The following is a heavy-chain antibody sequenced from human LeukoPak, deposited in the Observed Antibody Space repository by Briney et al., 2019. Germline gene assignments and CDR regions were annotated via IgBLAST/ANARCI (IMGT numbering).Heavy chain of an antibody. CDR1: GYTFTGYY. CDR2: INPNSGCT. V-gene: IGHV1-2*02. J-gene: IGHJ4*02. D-gene: IGHD3-22*01. CDR3: ARGGEYYDSSGYYKFLVDY. Sequence: GASVKVSCKASGYTFTGYYMHWVRQAPGQGLEWMGWINPNSGCTNYAQKFQGRVTMTRDTSISTAYMELSRLRSDDTAVYYCARGGEYYDSSGYYKFLVDYWGQGTLVTVSS.